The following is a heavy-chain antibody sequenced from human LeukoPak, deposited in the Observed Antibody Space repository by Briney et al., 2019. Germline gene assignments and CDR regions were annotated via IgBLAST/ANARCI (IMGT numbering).Heavy chain of an antibody. CDR2: ISYSGST. CDR1: GGSISSGTYY. J-gene: IGHJ4*02. V-gene: IGHV4-31*06. Sequence: SQTLSFTCTVSGGSISSGTYYWSWFRQHPGKGLEWIGYISYSGSTYYNPSLKSRLTISVDTSKTQFSLNLSSVTAADTAVYYCPFGSSGYYYFDYWGQGTLVTVSS. D-gene: IGHD3-22*01. CDR3: PFGSSGYYYFDY.